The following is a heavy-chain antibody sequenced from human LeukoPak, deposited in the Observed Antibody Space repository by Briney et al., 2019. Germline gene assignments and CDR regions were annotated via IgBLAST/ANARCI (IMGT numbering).Heavy chain of an antibody. CDR1: GDSISSYY. J-gene: IGHJ4*02. D-gene: IGHD3-10*01. CDR3: ARDSDYHASGHDY. V-gene: IGHV4-4*07. Sequence: PSETLSLTCTVSGDSISSYYWSWLRQSAGRGLEWIGRLHSSGTTNYNPYLESRVTMSVDTSKNQFSLMLSAVTAADTAIYYCARDSDYHASGHDYWGQGTLVTVSS. CDR2: LHSSGTT.